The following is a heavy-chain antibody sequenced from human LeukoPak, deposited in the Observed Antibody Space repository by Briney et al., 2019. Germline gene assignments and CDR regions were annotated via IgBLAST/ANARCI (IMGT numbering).Heavy chain of an antibody. J-gene: IGHJ4*02. CDR3: AKGGLAGTFDY. CDR1: GYTFTSNY. Sequence: GASVKVSCKASGYTFTSNYIHWVRQAPGQGLEWMGLVNPSGGSTTYAQMFQGRVTMTRDTSTSTVYLELSSLRSEDTAVYYCAKGGLAGTFDYWGQGTQVTVSS. D-gene: IGHD6-19*01. CDR2: VNPSGGST. V-gene: IGHV1-46*01.